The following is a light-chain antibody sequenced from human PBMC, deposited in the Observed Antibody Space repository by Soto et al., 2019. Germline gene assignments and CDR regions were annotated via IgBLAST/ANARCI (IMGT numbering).Light chain of an antibody. V-gene: IGLV7-46*01. Sequence: QAVVTQEPSLTVSPGGTVTLTCGSSTRDVISSHYTYWIQQKPGQAPRTLIYDTYNKHPWTPARFSGSLLGGKAALTLSGAQPEDEADYYCFLSYSTDRVFGGGTKVTVL. CDR3: FLSYSTDRV. CDR1: TRDVISSHY. J-gene: IGLJ2*01. CDR2: DTY.